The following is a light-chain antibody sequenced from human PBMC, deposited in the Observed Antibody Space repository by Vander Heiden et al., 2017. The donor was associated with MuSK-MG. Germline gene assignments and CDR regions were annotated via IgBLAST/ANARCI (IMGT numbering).Light chain of an antibody. CDR2: DDL. Sequence: SYVVTPPPSVSVPPGQTARITCGGDKSGSNNAHWYQQKQGQEPGVIVLDDLTRPSGIPERFFGSNAGNKATTNINRVEAGEEADDYCQVWDAISDHVVFGSGTKLTVL. V-gene: IGLV3-21*02. J-gene: IGLJ2*01. CDR1: KSGSNN. CDR3: QVWDAISDHVV.